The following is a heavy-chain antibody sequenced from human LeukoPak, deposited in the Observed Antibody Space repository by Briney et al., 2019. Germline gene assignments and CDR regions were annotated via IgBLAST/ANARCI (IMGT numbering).Heavy chain of an antibody. Sequence: PGGSLRLSCAASGFTFSSYWMSWVRQAPGKGLEWVANIKQDGSEKYYVDSVKGRFTISRDNAKNSLYLQMNSLRAEDTAVYYCARDLFSPSFDPFFLDYWGQGTLVTVSS. CDR2: IKQDGSEK. CDR1: GFTFSSYW. CDR3: ARDLFSPSFDPFFLDY. D-gene: IGHD2-2*01. J-gene: IGHJ4*02. V-gene: IGHV3-7*01.